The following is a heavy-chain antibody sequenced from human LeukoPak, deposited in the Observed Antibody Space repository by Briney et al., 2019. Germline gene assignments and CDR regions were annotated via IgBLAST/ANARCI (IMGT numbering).Heavy chain of an antibody. V-gene: IGHV4-34*01. D-gene: IGHD1/OR15-1a*01. CDR3: ARDGYNWNIDVFDI. J-gene: IGHJ3*02. CDR1: GGSISNKY. Sequence: SETLSLTCTVSGGSISNKYWSWIRQPPGKGLEWIGEINHSGSTNYNPSLKSRVTISVDTSKNQFSLKLNSVTAADTAVYYCARDGYNWNIDVFDIWGQGTMVTVSS. CDR2: INHSGST.